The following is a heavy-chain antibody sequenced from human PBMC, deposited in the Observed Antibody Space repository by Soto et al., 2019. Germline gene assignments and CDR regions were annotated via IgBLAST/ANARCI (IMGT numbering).Heavy chain of an antibody. V-gene: IGHV5-10-1*01. D-gene: IGHD2-15*01. J-gene: IGHJ4*02. CDR2: IDPSDSYT. CDR3: ARHLAASTAGFDY. Sequence: PGESLKISCKGSGYSFTSYWISWVRQMPGKGLEWMGRIDPSDSYTNYSPSFQGHVTISANKSISTAYLQWSSLKASDTAMYYCARHLAASTAGFDYWGQGTLVTVSS. CDR1: GYSFTSYW.